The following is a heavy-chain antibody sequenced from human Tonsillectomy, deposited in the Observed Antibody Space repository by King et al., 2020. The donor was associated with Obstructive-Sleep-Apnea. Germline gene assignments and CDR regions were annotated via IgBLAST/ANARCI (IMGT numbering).Heavy chain of an antibody. CDR2: IIPILGIA. CDR3: ARSYCSGGSCSSILPGKVAGYYYYGMDV. Sequence: QLVQSGAEVKKPGSSVKVSCKASGGTFSSYTISWVRQAPGQGLEWMGQIIPILGIANYAQSFQGRVTITADKSTSTAYMELSSLRSEDTAVYYCARSYCSGGSCSSILPGKVAGYYYYGMDVWGQGTTVTVSS. D-gene: IGHD2-15*01. V-gene: IGHV1-69*09. CDR1: GGTFSSYT. J-gene: IGHJ6*02.